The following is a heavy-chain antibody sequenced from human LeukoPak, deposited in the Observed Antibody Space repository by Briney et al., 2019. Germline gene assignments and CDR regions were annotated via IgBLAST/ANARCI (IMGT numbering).Heavy chain of an antibody. CDR3: SRAKFYFWFDR. CDR1: GFSFADYS. V-gene: IGHV3-49*03. Sequence: HAGGSLRLSCTTSGFSFADYSMHWFRQPPGKGLESVGFIRGSGTTQYGASERGRFTISRDDSKSIAYLQMNSLKTEDSAVYYCSRAKFYFWFDRWGKGTLVTVSS. J-gene: IGHJ5*02. CDR2: IRGSGTT. D-gene: IGHD2/OR15-2a*01.